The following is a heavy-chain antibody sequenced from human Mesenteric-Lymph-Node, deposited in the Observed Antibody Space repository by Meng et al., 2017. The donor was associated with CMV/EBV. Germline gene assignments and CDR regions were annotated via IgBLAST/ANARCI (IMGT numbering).Heavy chain of an antibody. CDR1: GVTFSSYA. Sequence: SGVTFSSYAMRWVRQTPGKGLECVSGIVGSGGSTYYADSVKGRFTISRDNSKNTLYLQMNSLRAEDTAVYYCAKAGRSFGDPSYFDYWGQGTLVTVSS. V-gene: IGHV3-23*01. CDR3: AKAGRSFGDPSYFDY. J-gene: IGHJ4*02. D-gene: IGHD3-10*01. CDR2: IVGSGGST.